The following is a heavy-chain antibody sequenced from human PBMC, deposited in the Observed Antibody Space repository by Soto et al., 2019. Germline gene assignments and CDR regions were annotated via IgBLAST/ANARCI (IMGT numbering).Heavy chain of an antibody. CDR2: ITGASGDT. D-gene: IGHD2-8*01. J-gene: IGHJ4*02. CDR3: AKARDYCTKGTCYPLYYFDY. V-gene: IGHV3-23*01. Sequence: GGSLRLSCAASGFTFYNYVMSWVRQAPGKGLEWVSAITGASGDTYYADSVKGRFTISRDNSDNTLYLQVTSLRAEDTAIYYCAKARDYCTKGTCYPLYYFDYWGQGTQVTVSS. CDR1: GFTFYNYV.